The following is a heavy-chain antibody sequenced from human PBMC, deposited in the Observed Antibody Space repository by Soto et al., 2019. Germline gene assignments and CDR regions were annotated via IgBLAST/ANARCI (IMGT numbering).Heavy chain of an antibody. D-gene: IGHD2-2*03. CDR3: ARSPFGYCSSTSCYLYYYYGMDV. Sequence: GESLKISCKGSGYSFTSYWIGWVRQMPGKGLEWMGRIDPSDSYTNYSPSFQGHVTISADKSISTAYLQWSSLKASDTAMYYCARSPFGYCSSTSCYLYYYYGMDVWGQGTTVTVSS. V-gene: IGHV5-10-1*01. J-gene: IGHJ6*02. CDR2: IDPSDSYT. CDR1: GYSFTSYW.